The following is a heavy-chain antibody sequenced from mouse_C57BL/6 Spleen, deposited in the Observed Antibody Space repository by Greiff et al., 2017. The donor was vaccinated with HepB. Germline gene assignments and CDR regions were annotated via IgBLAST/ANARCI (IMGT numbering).Heavy chain of an antibody. CDR1: GYAFSSSW. V-gene: IGHV1-82*01. D-gene: IGHD2-4*01. Sequence: QVQLQQSGPELVKPGASVKISCKASGYAFSSSWMNWVKQRPGKGLEWIGRIYPGDGDTNYNGKFKGKATLTADKSSSTAYMQLSSLTSEDSAVYFCAREGYDYDGGYYCAMDYWGQGTSVTVSS. CDR2: IYPGDGDT. CDR3: AREGYDYDGGYYCAMDY. J-gene: IGHJ4*01.